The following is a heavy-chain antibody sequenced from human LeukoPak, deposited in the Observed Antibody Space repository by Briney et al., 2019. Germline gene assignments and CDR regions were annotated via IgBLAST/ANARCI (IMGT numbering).Heavy chain of an antibody. V-gene: IGHV3-9*01. CDR3: AKDWGYYYYYGMDV. CDR2: ISWNSGSI. J-gene: IGHJ6*02. Sequence: GGSLRLSCAASGFTFSNYAMHWVRQAPGKGLEWVSGISWNSGSIGYADSVKGRFTISRDNAKNSLYLQMNSLRAEDTALYYCAKDWGYYYYYGMDVWGQGTTVTVSS. CDR1: GFTFSNYA. D-gene: IGHD7-27*01.